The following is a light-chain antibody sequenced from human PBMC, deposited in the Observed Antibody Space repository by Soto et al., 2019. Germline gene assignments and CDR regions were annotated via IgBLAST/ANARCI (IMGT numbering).Light chain of an antibody. Sequence: QSALTQPASVFGSPGQSITISCTGTSSDVGGYNYVSWYQQHPGKAPKLMIYEVSNRPSGVSNRFSGSKSGNTASLTISGLQAEDEADYYCSSYTRSNTHWVFGGGTKLTVL. V-gene: IGLV2-14*01. CDR3: SSYTRSNTHWV. CDR2: EVS. J-gene: IGLJ3*02. CDR1: SSDVGGYNY.